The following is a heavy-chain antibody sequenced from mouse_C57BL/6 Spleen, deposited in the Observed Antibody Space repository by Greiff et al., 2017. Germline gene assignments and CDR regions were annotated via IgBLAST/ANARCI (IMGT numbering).Heavy chain of an antibody. D-gene: IGHD1-1*01. V-gene: IGHV2-6-1*01. J-gene: IGHJ1*03. CDR3: ARHELRSHWYFDV. CDR2: IWSDGST. CDR1: GFSLTSYG. Sequence: VKLMESGPGLVAPSQSLSITCPVSGFSLTSYGVHWVRQPPGKGLEWLVVIWSDGSTTYNSALKSRLSISKDNSKSQVFLKMNSLQTDDTAMYYCARHELRSHWYFDVWGTGTTVTVSS.